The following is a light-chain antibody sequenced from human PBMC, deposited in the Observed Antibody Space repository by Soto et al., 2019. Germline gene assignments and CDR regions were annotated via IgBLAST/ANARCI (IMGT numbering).Light chain of an antibody. V-gene: IGLV7-43*01. CDR1: TGAVTSSNY. CDR2: GTS. Sequence: QAVVTQEPSLTVSPGGTVTLTCASSTGAVTSSNYPNWFQQKPGQAPRALIYGTSNKHSWTPARFSGSLLGGKAALTLSGVQPEDEAEYHCLLYCGAVQHGVFGGGTQVTVL. J-gene: IGLJ3*02. CDR3: LLYCGAVQHGV.